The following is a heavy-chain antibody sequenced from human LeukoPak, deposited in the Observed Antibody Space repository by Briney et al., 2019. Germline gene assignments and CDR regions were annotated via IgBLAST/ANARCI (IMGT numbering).Heavy chain of an antibody. J-gene: IGHJ4*02. Sequence: ASVKVSCKASGGTFSSYAISWVRQAPGQGLEWMGRIIPILGIANYAQKFQGRVTITADKSTSTAYMELSSLRSEDTAVYYCAREKVSIAAAGTWDYWGQGTLVTVSS. CDR1: GGTFSSYA. D-gene: IGHD6-13*01. CDR3: AREKVSIAAAGTWDY. V-gene: IGHV1-69*04. CDR2: IIPILGIA.